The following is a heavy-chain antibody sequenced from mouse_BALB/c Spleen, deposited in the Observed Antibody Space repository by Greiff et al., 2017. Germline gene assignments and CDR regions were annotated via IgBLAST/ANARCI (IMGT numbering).Heavy chain of an antibody. CDR2: INPNNGGT. Sequence: EVHLVESGPELVKPGASVKIPCKASGYTFTDYNMDWVKQSHGKSLEWIGDINPNNGGTIYNQKFKGKATLTVDKSSSTAYMELRSLTSEDTAVYYCARIYYDYDHWYFDVWGAGTTVTVSS. D-gene: IGHD2-4*01. CDR3: ARIYYDYDHWYFDV. CDR1: GYTFTDYN. V-gene: IGHV1-18*01. J-gene: IGHJ1*01.